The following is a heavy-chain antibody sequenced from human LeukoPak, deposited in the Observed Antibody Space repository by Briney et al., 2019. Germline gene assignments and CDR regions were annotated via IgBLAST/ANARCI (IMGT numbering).Heavy chain of an antibody. J-gene: IGHJ4*02. CDR3: AREDDWLST. Sequence: PGGSLRLSCAASGFTFSGYSMNWVRQAPGKGLEWVSSISSESTHILYADSVKGRFTISRDNAKSSLYLQMNSLRAEDTAVYYCAREDDWLSTWGQGTLVTVSS. CDR2: ISSESTHI. CDR1: GFTFSGYS. D-gene: IGHD3-9*01. V-gene: IGHV3-21*01.